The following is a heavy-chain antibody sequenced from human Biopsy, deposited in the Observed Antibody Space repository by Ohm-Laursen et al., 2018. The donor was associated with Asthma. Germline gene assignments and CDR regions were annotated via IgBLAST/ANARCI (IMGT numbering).Heavy chain of an antibody. V-gene: IGHV3-30*03. CDR1: GFPISNSG. CDR2: ISFDGSNK. D-gene: IGHD3-3*01. CDR3: ARQVKSTVFGVSYKKFDF. J-gene: IGHJ4*02. Sequence: SLRLSCTALGFPISNSGMHWVRQAPGKGLDWVAVISFDGSNKNYTDSVKGRFTISRDNSRNTLYLQMHSLKIEDTAVYFCARQVKSTVFGVSYKKFDFWGQGALVAVSS.